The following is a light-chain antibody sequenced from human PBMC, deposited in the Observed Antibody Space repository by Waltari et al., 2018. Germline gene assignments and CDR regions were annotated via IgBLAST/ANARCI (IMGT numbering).Light chain of an antibody. CDR2: DAN. V-gene: IGKV3-11*01. CDR1: QSVSGY. CDR3: QHRISWPYT. J-gene: IGKJ2*01. Sequence: EIVLTQSPGTLSLSPGERATLSCRASQSVSGYLAWYQQRPGQAPRLLIYDANHRATGIPARFSGSGSGTDFTLTISSLEPEDFVVYYCQHRISWPYTFGQGTKLQI.